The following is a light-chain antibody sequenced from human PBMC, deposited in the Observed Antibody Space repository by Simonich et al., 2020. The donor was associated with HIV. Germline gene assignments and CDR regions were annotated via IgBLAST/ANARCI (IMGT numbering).Light chain of an antibody. CDR3: QQYNSYPYI. CDR2: ESS. Sequence: DIQMTQSPSTLSASVGDRVTITCRASQSISTWLAWYQQKPGKAPKLLIYESSRLESGVPSRFSGSGSGTLFTLTISSLQPDDFATYYCQQYNSYPYIFGQGTKLEIK. CDR1: QSISTW. V-gene: IGKV1-5*03. J-gene: IGKJ2*01.